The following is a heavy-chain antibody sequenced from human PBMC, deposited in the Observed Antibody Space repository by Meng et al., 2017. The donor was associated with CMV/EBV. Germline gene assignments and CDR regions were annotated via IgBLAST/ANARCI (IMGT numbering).Heavy chain of an antibody. D-gene: IGHD3-10*01. CDR2: IYSGGST. CDR1: GFTVSSNY. V-gene: IGHV3-53*01. Sequence: GESLKISCAASGFTVSSNYMSWVRQAPGKGLEWVSVIYSGGSTYYADSVKGRFTISRDNSKNTLYLQMNSLRAEDTAVYYCERGYYGSGRDYWGQGTLVTVSS. CDR3: ERGYYGSGRDY. J-gene: IGHJ4*02.